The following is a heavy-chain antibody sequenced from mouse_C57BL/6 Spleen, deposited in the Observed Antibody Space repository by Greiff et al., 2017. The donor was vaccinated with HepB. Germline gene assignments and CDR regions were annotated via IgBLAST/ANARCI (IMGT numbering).Heavy chain of an antibody. Sequence: VQVVESGAELVKPGASVKISCKASGYAFSSYWMNWVKQRPGKGLEWIGQIYPGDGDTNYNGKFKGKATLTADKSSSTAYMQLSSLTSEDSAVYFCVLCPRQGYYAMDYWGQGTSVTVSS. CDR1: GYAFSSYW. CDR2: IYPGDGDT. CDR3: VLCPRQGYYAMDY. J-gene: IGHJ4*01. V-gene: IGHV1-80*01. D-gene: IGHD1-1*02.